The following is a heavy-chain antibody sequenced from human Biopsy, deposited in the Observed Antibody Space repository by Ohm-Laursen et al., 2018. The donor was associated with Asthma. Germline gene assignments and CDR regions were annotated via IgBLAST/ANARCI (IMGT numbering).Heavy chain of an antibody. J-gene: IGHJ6*02. V-gene: IGHV1-18*01. Sequence: ASVKVSCKTSGYTFNSAGITWVRQAPGQGLEWMGWISVYNGNTKVAQKLQDRVTMITDASTSTAYMELRSLRSDDAAVYFCARAVDYSHYYGIDVWGQGTTVTVS. CDR1: GYTFNSAG. CDR2: ISVYNGNT. D-gene: IGHD3-10*01. CDR3: ARAVDYSHYYGIDV.